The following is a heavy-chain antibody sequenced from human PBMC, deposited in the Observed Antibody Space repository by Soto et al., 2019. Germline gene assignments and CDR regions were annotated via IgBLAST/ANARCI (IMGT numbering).Heavy chain of an antibody. D-gene: IGHD1-26*01. CDR3: AKIRRELPNYYYYGMDV. J-gene: IGHJ6*02. V-gene: IGHV3-30*18. CDR2: ISYDGSNK. CDR1: GFTFSSYG. Sequence: PGGSLRLSCAASGFTFSSYGMHWVRQAPGKGLEWVAVISYDGSNKYYADSVKGRFTISRDNSKNTLYLQMNSLRAEDTAVYYCAKIRRELPNYYYYGMDVWGQGTTVTVSS.